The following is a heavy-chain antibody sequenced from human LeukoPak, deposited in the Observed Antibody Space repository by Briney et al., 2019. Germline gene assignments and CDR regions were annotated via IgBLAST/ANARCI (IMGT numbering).Heavy chain of an antibody. Sequence: SETLSLTCTVSGXSISSYYGSWIRQPPGKGLEWMGYIYYSGSTNYNPSLKSRVTISVDTSKNQFSLKLSSVTAADTAVYYCARALWGYAPDDYSSFDYWGQGTLVTVSS. J-gene: IGHJ4*02. CDR2: IYYSGST. CDR1: GXSISSYY. CDR3: ARALWGYAPDDYSSFDY. V-gene: IGHV4-59*08. D-gene: IGHD4-11*01.